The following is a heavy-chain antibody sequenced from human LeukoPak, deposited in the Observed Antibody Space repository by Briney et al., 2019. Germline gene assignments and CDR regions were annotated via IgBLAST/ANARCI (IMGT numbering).Heavy chain of an antibody. CDR1: GFTFSSYA. V-gene: IGHV3-30-3*01. CDR3: ARERLRSHFDY. CDR2: ISYDGSNK. D-gene: IGHD3-22*01. J-gene: IGHJ4*02. Sequence: GGSLRLSCAASGFTFSSYAMHWVRQAPGKGLGWVAVISYDGSNKYYADSVKGRFTISRDNSKNTLYLQMNSLRAEDTAVYYCARERLRSHFDYWGQGTLVTVSS.